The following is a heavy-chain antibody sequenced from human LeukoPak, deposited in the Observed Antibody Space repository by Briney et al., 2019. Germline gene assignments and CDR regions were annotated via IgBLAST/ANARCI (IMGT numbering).Heavy chain of an antibody. CDR3: AREEHYRRYFAL. CDR1: GFTFRSYA. Sequence: GGSLRLSCAASGFTFRSYAMSWVRQAPGKGLEWVSVSYSGGSSYYADSVKGRFTISRDNSKNTLYLQMNTLRAEDTAVYFCAREEHYRRYFALWGRGTLVTVSS. V-gene: IGHV3-53*01. CDR2: SYSGGSS. D-gene: IGHD3-16*02. J-gene: IGHJ2*01.